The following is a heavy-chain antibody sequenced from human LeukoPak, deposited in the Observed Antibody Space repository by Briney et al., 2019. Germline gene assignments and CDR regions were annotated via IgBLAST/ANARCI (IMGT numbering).Heavy chain of an antibody. CDR3: ARDRGVDYCSGGSCSHYYYYMDV. V-gene: IGHV1-2*02. D-gene: IGHD2-15*01. J-gene: IGHJ6*03. CDR1: GYTFTGYY. Sequence: ASVKVSCKASGYTFTGYYMHWVRQAPGQGLEWMGWINPNSGGTNYAQKFQGRVTMTRDASISTAYMELSRLRSDDTAVYYCARDRGVDYCSGGSCSHYYYYMDVWGKGTTVTISS. CDR2: INPNSGGT.